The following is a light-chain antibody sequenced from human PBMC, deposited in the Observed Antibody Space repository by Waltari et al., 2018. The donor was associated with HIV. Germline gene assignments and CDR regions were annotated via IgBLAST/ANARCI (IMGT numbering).Light chain of an antibody. V-gene: IGLV1-40*01. J-gene: IGLJ2*01. CDR3: QSYDSGLSGVV. CDR2: GNN. Sequence: QSVLTQPPSVFGAPGQRVTISCTGSSSNIGADYDVHWYQQVPGTAPKLLIYGNNNRPSGVPDRFSGSKSGTSASLAITGLQAEDEADYYCQSYDSGLSGVVFGGGTRLTVL. CDR1: SSNIGADYD.